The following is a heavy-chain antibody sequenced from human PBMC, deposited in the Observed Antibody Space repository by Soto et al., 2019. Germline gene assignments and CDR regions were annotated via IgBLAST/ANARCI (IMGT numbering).Heavy chain of an antibody. D-gene: IGHD3-22*01. CDR2: ISHDGSKK. CDR1: GFTFSDYA. CDR3: ARGPYYYTSSGLGLEDY. J-gene: IGHJ4*02. V-gene: IGHV3-30-3*01. Sequence: PGGSLRLSCVASGFTFSDYAMHWVRQGPGKGLEWMAFISHDGSKKFYADPVKGRFTISRDNSRTTLYLEMNSLRPEDRAVYYCARGPYYYTSSGLGLEDYWGRGTLVTVSS.